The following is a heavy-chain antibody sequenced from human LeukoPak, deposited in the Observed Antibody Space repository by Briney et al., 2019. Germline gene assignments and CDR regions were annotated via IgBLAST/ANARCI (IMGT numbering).Heavy chain of an antibody. CDR2: INSDGSST. V-gene: IGHV3-74*01. CDR3: ATLYYDSSGRFYWYFDL. CDR1: GFTFHDYS. D-gene: IGHD3-22*01. J-gene: IGHJ2*01. Sequence: GGSLRLSCAASGFTFHDYSMHWVRQAPGKGLVWVSRINSDGSSTSYADSVKGRFTISRDDAKNTLYLQMNSLRAEDTAVYYCATLYYDSSGRFYWYFDLWGRGTLVTVSS.